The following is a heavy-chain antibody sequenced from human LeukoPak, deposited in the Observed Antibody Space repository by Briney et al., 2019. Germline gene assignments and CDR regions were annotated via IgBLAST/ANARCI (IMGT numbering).Heavy chain of an antibody. Sequence: PSETLSLTCTVSGGSIGTYYWSWIRQFPGKGLEWIGYIYVTGSTRYNPYLQSRVTISVDTSRNQFFLKMSSVTAADTAVYYCARHIGGGIDDMDVWGKGTKVTVSS. J-gene: IGHJ6*03. V-gene: IGHV4-59*08. CDR2: IYVTGST. D-gene: IGHD3-16*02. CDR3: ARHIGGGIDDMDV. CDR1: GGSIGTYY.